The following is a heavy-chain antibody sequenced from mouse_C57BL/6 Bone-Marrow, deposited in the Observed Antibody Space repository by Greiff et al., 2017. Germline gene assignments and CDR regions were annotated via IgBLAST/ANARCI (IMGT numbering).Heavy chain of an antibody. CDR1: GFTFSDYG. Sequence: EVKLVESGGGLVKPGGSLKLSCAASGFTFSDYGMHWVRQAPEKGLEWVAYISSGSSTIYYAETVKGRFTISRDNAKNTLFLQMTSLRSEDTAMYYCARGVCYAMDYWGQGTSVTVSS. CDR2: ISSGSSTI. CDR3: ARGVCYAMDY. J-gene: IGHJ4*01. V-gene: IGHV5-17*01.